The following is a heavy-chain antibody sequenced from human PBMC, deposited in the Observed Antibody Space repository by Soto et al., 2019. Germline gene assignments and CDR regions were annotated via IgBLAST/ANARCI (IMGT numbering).Heavy chain of an antibody. V-gene: IGHV5-51*01. CDR2: IYPGNSDI. J-gene: IGHJ6*02. Sequence: GESLKISCQGSGYSFTTYWIGWVRQMPGKGLEWMGIIYPGNSDIRYSPSFQGQVTISADKSISTAYLKWSGLKASDTAMYYCARLGIWSYGMDVWGQGTKVTVSS. CDR1: GYSFTTYW. CDR3: ARLGIWSYGMDV. D-gene: IGHD3-16*01.